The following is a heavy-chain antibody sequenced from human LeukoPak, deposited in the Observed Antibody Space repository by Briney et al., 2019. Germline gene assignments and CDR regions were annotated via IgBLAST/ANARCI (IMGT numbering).Heavy chain of an antibody. J-gene: IGHJ5*02. CDR1: GYTFTGYY. CDR3: ARARIAVAGTPWFDP. D-gene: IGHD6-19*01. Sequence: ASVKVSCKASGYTFTGYYMHWVRQAPGQGLEWMGWINLNSGGTNYAQKFQGRVTMTRDTSISTAYMELSRLRSDDTAVYYCARARIAVAGTPWFDPWGQGTLVTVSS. V-gene: IGHV1-2*02. CDR2: INLNSGGT.